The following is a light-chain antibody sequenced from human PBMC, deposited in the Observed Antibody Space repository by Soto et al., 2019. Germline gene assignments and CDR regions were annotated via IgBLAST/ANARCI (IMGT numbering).Light chain of an antibody. CDR3: QQFNRFPLS. CDR2: DAS. Sequence: AIQLTQSPSSLSASVGDRVTITCRASQDISSALAWDQQKPGKAPALLIYDASTLESGVPSRFSGSGSGTDFTLTINSLQPEDFSTYYCQQFNRFPLSFGGGTKVESK. V-gene: IGKV1-13*02. CDR1: QDISSA. J-gene: IGKJ4*01.